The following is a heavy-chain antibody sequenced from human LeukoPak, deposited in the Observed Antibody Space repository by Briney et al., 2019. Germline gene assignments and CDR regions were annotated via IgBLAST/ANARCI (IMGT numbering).Heavy chain of an antibody. Sequence: PSQTLSLTCTVSGGSISSGSYYWSWIRQPAGKGLEWIGRIYTSGSTNYNPSLKSRVTISVDTSKNQFSLKLSSVTAADTAVYYCARARFGELLDYWGQGTLVTVSS. V-gene: IGHV4-61*02. J-gene: IGHJ4*02. CDR2: IYTSGST. D-gene: IGHD3-10*01. CDR3: ARARFGELLDY. CDR1: GGSISSGSYY.